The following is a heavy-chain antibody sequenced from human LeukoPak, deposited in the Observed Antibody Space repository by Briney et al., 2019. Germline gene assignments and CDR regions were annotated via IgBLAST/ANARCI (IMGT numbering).Heavy chain of an antibody. Sequence: GGSLRLSCAASGFTFSSYEMNWVRQAPGNGLEWVSYISSSGSTIYYADSVKGRFTIFRDNAKNSLYLKMNSLRAEDTAVYYCARDTYYYDSSGYHIMDYWGQGTLVTVSS. D-gene: IGHD3-22*01. J-gene: IGHJ4*02. CDR1: GFTFSSYE. V-gene: IGHV3-48*03. CDR2: ISSSGSTI. CDR3: ARDTYYYDSSGYHIMDY.